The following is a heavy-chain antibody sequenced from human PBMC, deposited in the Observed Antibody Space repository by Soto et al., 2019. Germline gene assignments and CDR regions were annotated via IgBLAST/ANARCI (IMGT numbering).Heavy chain of an antibody. CDR2: ISSSSSTI. CDR3: ARERRRTTGTTRRGQGLDV. J-gene: IGHJ6*04. V-gene: IGHV3-48*01. CDR1: GFTFSSYS. D-gene: IGHD1-1*01. Sequence: EVQLVESGGGLVQPGGSLRLSCAASGFTFSSYSMNWVRQAPGKGLEWVSYISSSSSTIYYADSVKGRFTISRDNAKNSLYLQMNSLRAEDTAVYHCARERRRTTGTTRRGQGLDVWGKGTTVTVSS.